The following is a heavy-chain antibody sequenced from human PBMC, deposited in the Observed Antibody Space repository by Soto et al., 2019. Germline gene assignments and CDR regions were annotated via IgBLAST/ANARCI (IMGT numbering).Heavy chain of an antibody. Sequence: GASVKVSCKASGYTFTGYYMHWVRQAPGQGLEWMGWINPNSGGTNYAQKFQGRATMTRDTSISTAYMELSRLRSDDTAVYYCARVPWRSGHFDYWGQGTLVTVSS. D-gene: IGHD3-3*01. CDR2: INPNSGGT. CDR1: GYTFTGYY. V-gene: IGHV1-2*02. J-gene: IGHJ4*02. CDR3: ARVPWRSGHFDY.